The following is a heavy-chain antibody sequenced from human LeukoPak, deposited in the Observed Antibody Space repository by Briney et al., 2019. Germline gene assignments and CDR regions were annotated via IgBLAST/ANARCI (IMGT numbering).Heavy chain of an antibody. CDR3: ATGGVHNSFAQ. D-gene: IGHD1-1*01. Sequence: SVKVSCKASGGTFSSYAISWVRQAPGQGLEWMGRIIPILGIANYAQKFQGRVTITADKSTSTAYMELSSLRAEDTAVYYCATGGVHNSFAQWGQGTLVTVSS. CDR2: IIPILGIA. J-gene: IGHJ4*02. V-gene: IGHV1-69*04. CDR1: GGTFSSYA.